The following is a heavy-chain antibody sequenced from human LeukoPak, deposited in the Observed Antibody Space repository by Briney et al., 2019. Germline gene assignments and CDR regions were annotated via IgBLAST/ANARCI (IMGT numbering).Heavy chain of an antibody. Sequence: SETLSLTCTVSGGSISSYYWSWIRQPPGKGLEWIGYIYYSGSTNYNPSLKSRVTISVDTSKNQFSLKLSSVTAADTAVYYCARAQGSSLDALDIWGQGTMVTVST. CDR2: IYYSGST. D-gene: IGHD6-13*01. CDR1: GGSISSYY. J-gene: IGHJ3*02. V-gene: IGHV4-59*01. CDR3: ARAQGSSLDALDI.